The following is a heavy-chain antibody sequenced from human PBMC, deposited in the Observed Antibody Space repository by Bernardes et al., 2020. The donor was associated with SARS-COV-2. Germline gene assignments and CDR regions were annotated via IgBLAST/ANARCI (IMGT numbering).Heavy chain of an antibody. V-gene: IGHV3-33*01. CDR1: GFTFTSYG. J-gene: IGHJ4*02. Sequence: SLSLSCAASGFTFTSYGMHWVRQAPGKGLEWVAVIWYDGSNKYYTDSVKGRFTISRDISKNTLFLHMNSLRAEDTAVYYCARDRGSSTDYFDYWSQGTLVTVSS. CDR2: IWYDGSNK. CDR3: ARDRGSSTDYFDY. D-gene: IGHD3-10*01.